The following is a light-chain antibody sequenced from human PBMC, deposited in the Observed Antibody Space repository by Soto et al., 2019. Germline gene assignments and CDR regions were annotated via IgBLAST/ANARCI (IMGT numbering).Light chain of an antibody. CDR2: DAS. V-gene: IGKV3-11*01. J-gene: IGKJ1*01. Sequence: EIVLTQSPATLSFSPGERATLSCRASQSVSTYLAWYQQKPGQAPRLLIYDASNRATGIPARFSGSGSGTDFTLTISSLQSEDFAVYYCQQYNNWPGTFGQGTKVDNK. CDR1: QSVSTY. CDR3: QQYNNWPGT.